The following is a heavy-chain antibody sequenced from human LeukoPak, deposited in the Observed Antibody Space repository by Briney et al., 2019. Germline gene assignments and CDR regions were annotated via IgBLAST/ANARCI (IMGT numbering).Heavy chain of an antibody. CDR1: GGSISSSSYY. CDR3: ARAEYYYDSSGYYYPWYYFDY. V-gene: IGHV4-39*01. CDR2: IYYNGST. Sequence: SETLSLTCTVSGGSISSSSYYWGWIRQPPGKGLEWIGSIYYNGSTYYNPSLKSRVTISVDTSKNQFSLKLSSVTAADTAVYYCARAEYYYDSSGYYYPWYYFDYWGQGTLVTVSS. D-gene: IGHD3-22*01. J-gene: IGHJ4*02.